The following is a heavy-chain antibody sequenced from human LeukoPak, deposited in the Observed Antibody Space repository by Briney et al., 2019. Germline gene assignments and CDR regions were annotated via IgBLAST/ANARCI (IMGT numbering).Heavy chain of an antibody. CDR3: ARFYRVYCSGGSCYPGGFLFDY. CDR1: GGSISSGGYY. D-gene: IGHD2-15*01. J-gene: IGHJ4*02. V-gene: IGHV4-31*03. Sequence: SETLSLTCTVSGGSISSGGYYWSWIRQHPGKGLEWIGYIYYSGSTYYNPSLKSRVTISVDTSKNQFSLKLSSVTAADTAVYYCARFYRVYCSGGSCYPGGFLFDYWGQGTLVTVSS. CDR2: IYYSGST.